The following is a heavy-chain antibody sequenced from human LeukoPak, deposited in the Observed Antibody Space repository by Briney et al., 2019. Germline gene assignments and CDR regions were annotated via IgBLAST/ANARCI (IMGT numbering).Heavy chain of an antibody. CDR1: GGSVSSGSYY. CDR3: ARESSMITFGGVITPYYFDY. CDR2: IYHSGST. J-gene: IGHJ4*02. V-gene: IGHV4-61*01. Sequence: SETLSLTCTVSGGSVSSGSYYWSWIRQPPGKGLEWIAYIYHSGSTNYNPSLKSRVTISVDTSKNQFSLKLSSVTAADTAVYYCARESSMITFGGVITPYYFDYWGQGTLVTVSS. D-gene: IGHD3-16*01.